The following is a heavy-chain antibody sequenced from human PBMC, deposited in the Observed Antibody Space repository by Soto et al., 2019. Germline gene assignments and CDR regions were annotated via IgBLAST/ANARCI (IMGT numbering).Heavy chain of an antibody. CDR1: GYTLTSYD. CDR3: ARVPAGRRCLNWFDP. J-gene: IGHJ5*02. V-gene: IGHV1-8*01. CDR2: MNPNSGNT. Sequence: QVQLVQSGAEVKKPGASVKVSCKASGYTLTSYDINWVRQATGQGLEWMGWMNPNSGNTGYAQKFQGRVTMTRNISISTAYMELSSLRSEDTAVYYCARVPAGRRCLNWFDPWGQGTLVTVSS. D-gene: IGHD6-13*01.